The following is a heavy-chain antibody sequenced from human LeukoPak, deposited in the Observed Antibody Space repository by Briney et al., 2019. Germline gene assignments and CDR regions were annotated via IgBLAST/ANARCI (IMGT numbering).Heavy chain of an antibody. CDR2: VHHSGRT. CDR3: ARDLRATY. V-gene: IGHV4-59*01. Sequence: SETLSLTCNVSGASTFSDYWSCLRQAPGKGLEWIGYVHHSGRTNSNPSLGSRVTMSVATSTSQLSLNLTSVTTADTAVYFCARDLRATYWGQGTLVFVSS. J-gene: IGHJ1*01. D-gene: IGHD5-24*01. CDR1: GASTFSDY.